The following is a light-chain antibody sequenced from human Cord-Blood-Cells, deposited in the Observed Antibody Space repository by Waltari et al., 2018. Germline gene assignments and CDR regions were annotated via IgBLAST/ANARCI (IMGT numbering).Light chain of an antibody. CDR3: QQSYSTPWT. V-gene: IGKV1-39*01. CDR2: AAS. J-gene: IGKJ1*01. CDR1: QSISSY. Sequence: DIQMTQSPSSLSASVGDRVTITCRASQSISSYLNWYQQKPGKAPKLLIYAASSLQSGVPSRFSGSGSGTEFTPTNSSLQPEDFATYYCQQSYSTPWTFGQGTKVEIK.